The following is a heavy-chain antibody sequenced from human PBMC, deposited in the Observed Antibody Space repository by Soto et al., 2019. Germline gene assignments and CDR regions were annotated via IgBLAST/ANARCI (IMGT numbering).Heavy chain of an antibody. D-gene: IGHD1-20*01. CDR2: ISAYNGNT. J-gene: IGHJ4*02. CDR1: GYTFTSYG. CDR3: ARVDLHLTGTLGWSLPVDY. Sequence: QVQMVQSGAEVKKPGASVKVSCKASGYTFTSYGISWVRQAPGQGLERMGWISAYNGNTNYAQKLQGRVTMTTDTSTSTAYMELRSLRSDDTAVYYCARVDLHLTGTLGWSLPVDYWGQGTLVTVSS. V-gene: IGHV1-18*01.